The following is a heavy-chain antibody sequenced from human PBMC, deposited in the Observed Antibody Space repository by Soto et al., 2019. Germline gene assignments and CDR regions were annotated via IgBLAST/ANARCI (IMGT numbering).Heavy chain of an antibody. J-gene: IGHJ4*02. Sequence: QVQLQESGPGLVKPSETLSLTCAVSGVSISSDNWYSWVRQPPKKGLEWIGETHHSGGTTYNPSIRSRVTISVDKSRNQFSLTLSSVTAADTAVYYCVRNGDAKLEKWGQGILVTVSS. D-gene: IGHD2-21*01. CDR3: VRNGDAKLEK. V-gene: IGHV4-4*02. CDR2: THHSGGT. CDR1: GVSISSDNW.